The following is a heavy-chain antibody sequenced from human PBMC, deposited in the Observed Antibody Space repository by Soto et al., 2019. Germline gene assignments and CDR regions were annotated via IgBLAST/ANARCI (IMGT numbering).Heavy chain of an antibody. CDR2: IIPIFGTA. J-gene: IGHJ5*02. D-gene: IGHD2-2*01. Sequence: ASVKVSCKASGGTFSSYAISWVRQAPGQGLEWMGGIIPIFGTANYAQKFQGRVTITADESTSTAYMELSSLRSEDTAVYYCARAEDIVLVPAAKNWFDPWGQGTLVTVS. V-gene: IGHV1-69*13. CDR3: ARAEDIVLVPAAKNWFDP. CDR1: GGTFSSYA.